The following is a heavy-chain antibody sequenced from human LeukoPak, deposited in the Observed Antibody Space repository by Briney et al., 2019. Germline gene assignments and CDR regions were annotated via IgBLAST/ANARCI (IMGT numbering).Heavy chain of an antibody. J-gene: IGHJ4*02. D-gene: IGHD5-18*01. CDR1: GYTLTELS. V-gene: IGHV1-24*01. CDR2: FDPEDGET. CDR3: ATGRWIQLWLNY. Sequence: ASVKVSCKVSGYTLTELSMHWVLQAPGKGLEWMGGFDPEDGETIYAQKFQGRVTMTEDTSTDTAYMELSSLRSEDTAVYYCATGRWIQLWLNYWGQGTLVTVSS.